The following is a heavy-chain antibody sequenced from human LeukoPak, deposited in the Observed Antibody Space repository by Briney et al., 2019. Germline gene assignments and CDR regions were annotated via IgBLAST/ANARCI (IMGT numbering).Heavy chain of an antibody. D-gene: IGHD2-2*01. CDR1: GGSFSGYY. Sequence: SETLSLTCAVYGGSFSGYYWSWIRQPPGKGLEWIGEINHSGSTNYNPSLKSRVTISVDTSKNQFSLKLSSVTAADTAASYWARGLGPRYCSSTSCRALFGYWGQGTLVTVSS. CDR2: INHSGST. V-gene: IGHV4-34*01. J-gene: IGHJ4*02. CDR3: ARGLGPRYCSSTSCRALFGY.